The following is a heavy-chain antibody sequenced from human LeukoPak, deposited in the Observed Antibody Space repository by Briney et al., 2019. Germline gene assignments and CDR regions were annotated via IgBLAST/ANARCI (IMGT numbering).Heavy chain of an antibody. CDR3: ASDCSSTSCYGGRWFDP. Sequence: SVKVSCKASGGTFSSYAISWVRQAPGQGLEWMGGIIPIFGTANYAQKFQGRVTITADESTSTAYMELSSLRSEDTAVYYCASDCSSTSCYGGRWFDPWGRGTLVTVSS. CDR1: GGTFSSYA. J-gene: IGHJ5*02. V-gene: IGHV1-69*13. CDR2: IIPIFGTA. D-gene: IGHD2-2*01.